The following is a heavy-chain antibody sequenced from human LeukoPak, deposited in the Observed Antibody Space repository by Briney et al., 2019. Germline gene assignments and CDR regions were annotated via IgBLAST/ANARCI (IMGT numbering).Heavy chain of an antibody. CDR2: ISAYNGNT. Sequence: GASVKVSCKASGYTFTSYGISWVRQAPGQGLEWMGWISAYNGNTNYAQKLQGRVTMTTDTSTSAAYMELRSLRSDDTAVYYCARDGAGDPRDTMVRGVIIVTYYMDVWGKGTTVTVSS. D-gene: IGHD3-10*01. CDR1: GYTFTSYG. CDR3: ARDGAGDPRDTMVRGVIIVTYYMDV. J-gene: IGHJ6*03. V-gene: IGHV1-18*01.